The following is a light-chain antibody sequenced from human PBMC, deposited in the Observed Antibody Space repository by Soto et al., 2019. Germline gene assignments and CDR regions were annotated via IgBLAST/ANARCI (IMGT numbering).Light chain of an antibody. CDR3: HQCSNWPPFT. V-gene: IGKV3-11*01. CDR2: DAS. CDR1: QSVSSY. J-gene: IGKJ3*01. Sequence: EIVLTQSPATLSLSPGERATLSCRASQSVSSYLAWYQQKPGQAPRLLIYDASNRATGIPARFSGSGSGTDFTLTISSLEPEDFAVYYCHQCSNWPPFTFCRGSKVDIK.